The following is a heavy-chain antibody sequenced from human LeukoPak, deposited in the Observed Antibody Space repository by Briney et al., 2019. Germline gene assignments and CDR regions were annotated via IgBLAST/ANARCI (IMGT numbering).Heavy chain of an antibody. J-gene: IGHJ6*03. CDR3: ARVGWTGYSSPHYYMDV. CDR1: GGSMSSGSYY. CDR2: IFINGRT. D-gene: IGHD3/OR15-3a*01. Sequence: SETLSLTCTVSGGSMSSGSYYWSWIRQPAGKGLEWVGRIFINGRTNYNPSLQSRVTISVDTSKNQFSLKLSSVTAADTAVYYCARVGWTGYSSPHYYMDVWGKGTTVTVSS. V-gene: IGHV4-61*02.